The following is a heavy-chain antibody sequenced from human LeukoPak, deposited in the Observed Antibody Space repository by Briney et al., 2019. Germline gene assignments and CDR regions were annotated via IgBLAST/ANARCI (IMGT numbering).Heavy chain of an antibody. CDR3: AKDAGIVVVTASHY. Sequence: GGSLRLSCAASGFTFSSYAMSWVRQAPGKGLEWVSAISGSGGSTYYADSVKGRFTISRDNSKNTLYLQMNSLRAEDTAVHYCAKDAGIVVVTASHYWGQGTLVTVSS. CDR1: GFTFSSYA. D-gene: IGHD2-21*02. V-gene: IGHV3-23*01. CDR2: ISGSGGST. J-gene: IGHJ4*02.